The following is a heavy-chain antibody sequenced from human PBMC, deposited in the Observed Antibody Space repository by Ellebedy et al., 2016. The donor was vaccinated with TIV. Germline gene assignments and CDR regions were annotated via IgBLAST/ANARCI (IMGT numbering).Heavy chain of an antibody. CDR3: ARDKGAYDFWSGYSGYYYGMDV. Sequence: ASVKVSCKASGGTFSSYGISWVRQAPGQGLEWMGRIIPIVGKANYAQKLQGRVTITADKSTSTAYMELSSLRSEDTAVYYCARDKGAYDFWSGYSGYYYGMDVWGQGTTVTVSS. CDR1: GGTFSSYG. D-gene: IGHD3-3*01. CDR2: IIPIVGKA. J-gene: IGHJ6*02. V-gene: IGHV1-69*04.